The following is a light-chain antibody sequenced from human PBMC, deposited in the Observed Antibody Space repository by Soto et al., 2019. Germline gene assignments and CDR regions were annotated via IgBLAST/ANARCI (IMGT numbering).Light chain of an antibody. CDR1: QSISRY. Sequence: DIQRTQSPSFLSASLGDRVTITCRASQSISRYLNWYKQKPGKAPELLIYATSHLQTEVPSRFSGSGSGPDSTLTVSSLQPEDFATYYCQQTYSTPLTFGGGTKVDIK. CDR3: QQTYSTPLT. CDR2: ATS. V-gene: IGKV1-39*01. J-gene: IGKJ4*01.